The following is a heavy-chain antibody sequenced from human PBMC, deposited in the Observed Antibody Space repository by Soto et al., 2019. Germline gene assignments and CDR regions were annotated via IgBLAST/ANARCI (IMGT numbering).Heavy chain of an antibody. J-gene: IGHJ5*02. CDR2: VDPGDGET. V-gene: IGHV1-69-2*01. Sequence: EVQLVQSGAEVKRPGTTVKISCKVSGSSFSDYYIHWVQQAPGKGLQWMGLVDPGDGETKYAENFQGRLTHKENTSTNTVYMELSNLRSEETAMYYCATARHPSPVVVIPSPVGNRFDPWRQGTRDTVSS. CDR3: ATARHPSPVVVIPSPVGNRFDP. CDR1: GSSFSDYY. D-gene: IGHD2-21*01.